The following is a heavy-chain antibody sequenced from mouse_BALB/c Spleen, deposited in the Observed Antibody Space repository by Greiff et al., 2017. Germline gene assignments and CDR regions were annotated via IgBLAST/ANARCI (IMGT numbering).Heavy chain of an antibody. CDR1: GFTFSSFG. Sequence: VMLVESGGGLVQPGGSRKLSCAASGFTFSSFGMHWVRQPPGKGLEWLGVIWAGGSTNYNSALMSRLSISKDNSKSQVFLKLNSLQTDDTATYYCAKEVRDAMDYWGQGTSVTVSS. J-gene: IGHJ4*01. CDR3: AKEVRDAMDY. V-gene: IGHV2-9*02. CDR2: IWAGGST. D-gene: IGHD2-14*01.